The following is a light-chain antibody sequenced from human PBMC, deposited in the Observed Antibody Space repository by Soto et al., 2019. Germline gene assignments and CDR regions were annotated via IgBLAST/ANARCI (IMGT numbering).Light chain of an antibody. CDR3: QQSSNWPPWT. CDR2: DAS. J-gene: IGKJ1*01. Sequence: EIVMTQSPATLSVSPGETATLSCSASQSVSSNLAWYQQKPGQAPRLLIYDASVRATGIPARFSGSGSGTDFTLTISRLQPEDIAMYYCQQSSNWPPWTFGRGTKVDIK. V-gene: IGKV3-11*01. CDR1: QSVSSN.